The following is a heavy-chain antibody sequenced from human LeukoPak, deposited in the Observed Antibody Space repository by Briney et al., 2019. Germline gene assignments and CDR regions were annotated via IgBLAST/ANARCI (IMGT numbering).Heavy chain of an antibody. D-gene: IGHD5-18*01. CDR3: TTTSIRIQLWLEEGDY. Sequence: PGGSLRLSCAASGFTFSNAWMSWVRQAPGKGLEWVGRIKSKTDGGTTDYAAPVKGRFTISRDDSKNTLYLQMNSLKTEDTAVYYCTTTSIRIQLWLEEGDYWGQGTLVTVSS. J-gene: IGHJ4*02. CDR2: IKSKTDGGTT. CDR1: GFTFSNAW. V-gene: IGHV3-15*01.